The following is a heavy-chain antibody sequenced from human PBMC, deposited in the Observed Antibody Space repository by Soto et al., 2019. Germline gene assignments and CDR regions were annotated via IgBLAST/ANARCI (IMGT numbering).Heavy chain of an antibody. CDR3: ARLTSPSTSPYYYYYMDD. D-gene: IGHD2-2*01. CDR2: IYYSGST. J-gene: IGHJ6*03. V-gene: IGHV4-39*01. Sequence: QLQLQESGPGLVKPSETLSLTCTVSGDSISSSSHYWGWIRQPPGKGLEWIGSIYYSGSTSYNPSRNSRVTISEDTSNSPFSLNMPSVTAADTAVYYRARLTSPSTSPYYYYYMDDWGKGTTVTVSS. CDR1: GDSISSSSHY.